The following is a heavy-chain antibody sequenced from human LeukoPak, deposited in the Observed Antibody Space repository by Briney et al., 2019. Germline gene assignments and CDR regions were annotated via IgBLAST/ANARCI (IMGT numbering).Heavy chain of an antibody. Sequence: PSETLSLTCTVSGGSIDSYYWSWIRQPPGKGLEWIGYIYYSGSTNYNPSLKSRVTISVDTSKNQFSLKLRFVTAADTAVYYCASLSTVVTPNWFDPWGQGTLVTVSS. CDR3: ASLSTVVTPNWFDP. V-gene: IGHV4-59*08. D-gene: IGHD4-23*01. CDR1: GGSIDSYY. CDR2: IYYSGST. J-gene: IGHJ5*02.